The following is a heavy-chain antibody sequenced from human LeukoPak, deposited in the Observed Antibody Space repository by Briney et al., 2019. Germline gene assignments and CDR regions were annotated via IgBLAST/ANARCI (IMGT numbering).Heavy chain of an antibody. CDR1: GFTLSSDA. CDR3: AKVGSRLSSGSYYFDY. Sequence: GGSLRLSRAASGFTLSSDAMNWVRQAPGKGLEWVAVISYDGSNKYYADSVKGRFTISRDNSKNTLYLQMNSLRAEDTAVYYCAKVGSRLSSGSYYFDYWGQGTLVTVSS. J-gene: IGHJ4*02. CDR2: ISYDGSNK. D-gene: IGHD3-22*01. V-gene: IGHV3-30*18.